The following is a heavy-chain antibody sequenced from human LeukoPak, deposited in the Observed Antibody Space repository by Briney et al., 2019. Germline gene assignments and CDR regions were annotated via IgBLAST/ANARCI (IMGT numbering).Heavy chain of an antibody. CDR1: GGTFISYA. V-gene: IGHV1-69*06. J-gene: IGHJ4*02. CDR2: IIPIFGTA. D-gene: IGHD5-12*01. CDR3: ARDSDPYSGYLNFDY. Sequence: ASVKVSCKASGGTFISYAISWVRQAPGQGLEWMGGIIPIFGTANYAQKFQGRVMITADKSTSTAYMELSSLRSEDTAVYYCARDSDPYSGYLNFDYWGQGTLVTVSS.